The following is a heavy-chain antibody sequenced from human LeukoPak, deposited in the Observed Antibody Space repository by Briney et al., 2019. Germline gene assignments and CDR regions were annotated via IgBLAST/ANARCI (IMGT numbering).Heavy chain of an antibody. V-gene: IGHV1-18*01. CDR2: ISAYNGNT. CDR3: ARVPSGRPTYYFDY. J-gene: IGHJ4*02. CDR1: GYTFTSYG. D-gene: IGHD6-19*01. Sequence: ASVKVSCKASGYTFTSYGISWVRQAPGQGLEWMGWISAYNGNTNYAQKLQGRVTMTTDTSTSTAYTELRSLRSDDTAVYYCARVPSGRPTYYFDYWGQGTLVTVSS.